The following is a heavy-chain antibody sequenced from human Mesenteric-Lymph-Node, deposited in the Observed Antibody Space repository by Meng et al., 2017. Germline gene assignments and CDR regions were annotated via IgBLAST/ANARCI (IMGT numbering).Heavy chain of an antibody. J-gene: IGHJ4*02. Sequence: QESGPGPVKPSQPLSLTFTVSGDSVNSPDYYWSWIRQPPEKGLEWIGYIYYSGSTYYNPSLKSRVTISMDTSKNQFSLRLSSVTAADTAVYYCARNYYFDYWGQGTLVTVSS. CDR1: GDSVNSPDYY. CDR2: IYYSGST. V-gene: IGHV4-30-4*01. CDR3: ARNYYFDY.